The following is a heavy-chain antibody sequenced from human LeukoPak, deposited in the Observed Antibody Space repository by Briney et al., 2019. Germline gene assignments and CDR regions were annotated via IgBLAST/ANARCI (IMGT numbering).Heavy chain of an antibody. Sequence: GGSLRLSCAASGFTFDNHWMAWVRQSPGRGPEWVANIDEDGDEKSYAESVKGRFSVSRDNGRTSLYLQMNSVRAEDTAIYYCARHVPRGRSDFDCWGEGVLVTV. CDR1: GFTFDNHW. D-gene: IGHD5-12*01. V-gene: IGHV3-7*01. J-gene: IGHJ4*02. CDR3: ARHVPRGRSDFDC. CDR2: IDEDGDEK.